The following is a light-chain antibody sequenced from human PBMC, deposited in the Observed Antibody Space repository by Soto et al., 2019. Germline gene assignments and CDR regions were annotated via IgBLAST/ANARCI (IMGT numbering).Light chain of an antibody. J-gene: IGKJ4*01. Sequence: EIVRTQPPPTLSFSPGETATLSCRSSQSVCYSYFACYQQRPSQAPRLLTYETSSRATGIPERFSGSGYGTDFTLTISRLEPEDFAIYYCQQYSSSRTLGGGTKVYIK. CDR2: ETS. V-gene: IGKV3D-20*01. CDR3: QQYSSSRT. CDR1: QSVCYSY.